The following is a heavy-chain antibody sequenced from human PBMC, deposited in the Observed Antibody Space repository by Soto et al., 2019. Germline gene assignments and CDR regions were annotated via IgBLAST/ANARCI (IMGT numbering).Heavy chain of an antibody. Sequence: SQTLSLTCAISGDSVSSNSAAWNWIRQSPSRGLEWLGRTYYRSRWYNDYAVSVKSRITVNPDTSKNQFSLHLNSVTPEDTAVYYCARSNYCTNGVCYNYYYNYMDVWGKGTTVTVSS. CDR3: ARSNYCTNGVCYNYYYNYMDV. D-gene: IGHD2-8*01. CDR2: TYYRSRWYN. J-gene: IGHJ6*03. V-gene: IGHV6-1*01. CDR1: GDSVSSNSAA.